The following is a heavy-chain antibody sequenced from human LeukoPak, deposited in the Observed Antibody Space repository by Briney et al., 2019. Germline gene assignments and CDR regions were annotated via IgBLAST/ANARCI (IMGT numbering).Heavy chain of an antibody. D-gene: IGHD1-26*01. Sequence: ESLKISCKAPGYSFTRSWIGWVRQMPGKGLEWMGIIYPGDSDTRYSPSFQGQVTISADKSVSTAYLQWSSLKASDTAMYYCAIYSDTYYFDCWGQGTLVTVSS. CDR3: AIYSDTYYFDC. CDR2: IYPGDSDT. CDR1: GYSFTRSW. J-gene: IGHJ4*02. V-gene: IGHV5-51*01.